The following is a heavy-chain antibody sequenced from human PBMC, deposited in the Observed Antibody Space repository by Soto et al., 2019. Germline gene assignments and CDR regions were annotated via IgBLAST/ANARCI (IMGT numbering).Heavy chain of an antibody. J-gene: IGHJ5*02. CDR2: ISTSSSYI. CDR3: ARDLHCYVSFRFDP. Sequence: ESGGGLVKPGGSLRLSCAASGFTFSSYSMNWVRQAPGKGLEWVSSISTSSSYIYYADSMKGRFTISRDNAKNSLYLQMNSLRAGDTGVFYCARDLHCYVSFRFDPWGQGTLVTVSS. CDR1: GFTFSSYS. V-gene: IGHV3-21*01. D-gene: IGHD2-21*01.